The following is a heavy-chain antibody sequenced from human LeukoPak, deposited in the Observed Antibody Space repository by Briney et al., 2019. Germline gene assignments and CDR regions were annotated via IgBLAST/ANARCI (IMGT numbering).Heavy chain of an antibody. CDR2: IYYSGST. J-gene: IGHJ4*02. CDR3: ARHGDGSFDY. CDR1: GGSISSSSYY. Sequence: SETLSLTCTVSGGSISSSSYYWGWIRQPPGKGLKWIGSIYYSGSTYYNPSLKSRVTISVDTSKNQFSLKLSSVTAADTAVYYCARHGDGSFDYWGQGTLVTVSS. D-gene: IGHD2-21*01. V-gene: IGHV4-39*01.